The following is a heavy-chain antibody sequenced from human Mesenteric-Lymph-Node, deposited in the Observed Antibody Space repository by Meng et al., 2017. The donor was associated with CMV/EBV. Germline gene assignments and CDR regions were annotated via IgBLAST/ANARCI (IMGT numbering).Heavy chain of an antibody. Sequence: GESLKISCAASGFTFSSYAMSWVRQAPGKGLEWVSAISGGGGSTYYADSVKGRFTISSDNSKNTGYLQMNSLRPEDSGVYYCARDRPMVRGVHGTGFDYWGQGTLVTVSS. V-gene: IGHV3-23*01. D-gene: IGHD3-10*01. J-gene: IGHJ4*02. CDR3: ARDRPMVRGVHGTGFDY. CDR1: GFTFSSYA. CDR2: ISGGGGST.